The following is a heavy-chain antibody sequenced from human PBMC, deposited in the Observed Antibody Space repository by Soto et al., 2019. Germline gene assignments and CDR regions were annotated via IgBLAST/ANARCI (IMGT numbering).Heavy chain of an antibody. D-gene: IGHD2-21*01. CDR2: NIPIFGTA. CDR3: ARAPILVGETTYENYFDY. CDR1: GGTFSNFV. J-gene: IGHJ4*02. V-gene: IGHV1-69*13. Sequence: SVKVSCKAPGGTFSNFVISWVRQAPGQGLEWMGGNIPIFGTANYAQKFQGRVTIIADESTGTTYMELTSLRSEDTAVYYCARAPILVGETTYENYFDYWGQRTLVTVSS.